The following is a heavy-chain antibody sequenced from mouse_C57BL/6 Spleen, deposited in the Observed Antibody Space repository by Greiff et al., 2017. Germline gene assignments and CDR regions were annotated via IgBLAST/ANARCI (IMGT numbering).Heavy chain of an antibody. Sequence: QVQLQQSGAELVRPGTSVKVSCKASGYAFTNYLIEWVKQRPGQGLAWIGVINPGSGGTNYNEKFKGKATLTADKSSSTAYMQLSSLTSEDSAVYFCARGARGFAYWGQGTLVTVSA. CDR1: GYAFTNYL. D-gene: IGHD3-3*01. CDR3: ARGARGFAY. V-gene: IGHV1-54*01. CDR2: INPGSGGT. J-gene: IGHJ3*01.